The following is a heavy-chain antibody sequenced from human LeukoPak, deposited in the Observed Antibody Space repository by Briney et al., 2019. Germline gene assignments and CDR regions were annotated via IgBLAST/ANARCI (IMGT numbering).Heavy chain of an antibody. CDR2: IYTSGST. D-gene: IGHD3-3*01. J-gene: IGHJ6*02. CDR1: GVSISSGSYY. V-gene: IGHV4-61*02. Sequence: SQTLSLTCTVSGVSISSGSYYWSWIRRPAGKGLEGIVRIYTSGSTNYNPSLKSRVTISVDTSKNQFSLKLSSVTAADTAVYYCAGYYDFWSGYYIKSGVYGMDVWGQGTTVTVSS. CDR3: AGYYDFWSGYYIKSGVYGMDV.